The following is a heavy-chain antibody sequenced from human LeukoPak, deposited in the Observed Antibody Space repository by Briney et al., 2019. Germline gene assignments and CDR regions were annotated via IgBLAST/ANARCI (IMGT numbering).Heavy chain of an antibody. CDR1: GGSISTYY. D-gene: IGHD3-22*01. Sequence: SETLSLTCTVSGGSISTYYWSWIRKPPGKGLEWIGHIYNSGSTNYSPSLKSRVTISVDTSKNQFSLKLSSVTAADTAVYYCAKEGDSSGYYRGYFDYWGQGTLVTVSS. CDR3: AKEGDSSGYYRGYFDY. V-gene: IGHV4-59*01. J-gene: IGHJ4*02. CDR2: IYNSGST.